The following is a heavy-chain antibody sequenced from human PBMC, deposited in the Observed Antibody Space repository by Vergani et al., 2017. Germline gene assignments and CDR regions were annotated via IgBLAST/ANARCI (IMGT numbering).Heavy chain of an antibody. CDR1: GGSISSYY. J-gene: IGHJ3*02. V-gene: IGHV4-59*08. Sequence: QVQLQESGPGLVKPSETLSLTCTVSGGSISSYYWSWIRQPPGKGLEWIGYIYYRGSTNYNPFLKSRVTISVDTSKNQFSLKLSAVTAADTAVYYCARLSITMVARGALDIWGQGTMVTVSS. D-gene: IGHD3-10*01. CDR3: ARLSITMVARGALDI. CDR2: IYYRGST.